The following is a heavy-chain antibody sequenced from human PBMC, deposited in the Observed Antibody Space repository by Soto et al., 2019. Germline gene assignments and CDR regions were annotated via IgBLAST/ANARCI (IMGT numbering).Heavy chain of an antibody. D-gene: IGHD6-13*01. CDR1: GFTFSSYA. CDR3: AKALASTGYSSSWYYFDY. J-gene: IGHJ4*02. CDR2: ISGSGGST. Sequence: GGSLRLSCAASGFTFSSYAMSWVRQAPGKGLEWVSAISGSGGSTYYADSVKGRFTISRDNSKNTLYLQMNSLRAEDTAVYYCAKALASTGYSSSWYYFDYWGQGTLVTVSS. V-gene: IGHV3-23*01.